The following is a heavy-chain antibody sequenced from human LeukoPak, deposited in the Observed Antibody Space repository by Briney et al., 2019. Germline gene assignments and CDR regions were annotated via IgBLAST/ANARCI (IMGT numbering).Heavy chain of an antibody. Sequence: SSETLSLTCAVYGGSFSGYYWSWIRQPPGKGLEWIGEINHSGSTNYNPSLKSRVTISVDTSKNQFSLKLSSETAADTAVYYCARGDCSSTSCPPDYWGQGTLVTVSS. CDR3: ARGDCSSTSCPPDY. D-gene: IGHD2-2*01. CDR1: GGSFSGYY. V-gene: IGHV4-34*01. J-gene: IGHJ4*02. CDR2: INHSGST.